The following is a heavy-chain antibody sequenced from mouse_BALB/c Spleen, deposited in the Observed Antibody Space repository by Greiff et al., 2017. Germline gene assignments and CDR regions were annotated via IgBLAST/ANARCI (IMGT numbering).Heavy chain of an antibody. Sequence: LQQPGSELVRPGASVKLSCKASGYTFTSYWMHWVKQRPGQGLEWIGNIYPGSGSTNYDEKFKSKATLTVDTSSSTAYMQLSSLTSEDSAVYYCTLSYYRYDGYAMDYWGQGTSVTVSS. CDR2: IYPGSGST. CDR3: TLSYYRYDGYAMDY. J-gene: IGHJ4*01. CDR1: GYTFTSYW. V-gene: IGHV1S22*01. D-gene: IGHD2-14*01.